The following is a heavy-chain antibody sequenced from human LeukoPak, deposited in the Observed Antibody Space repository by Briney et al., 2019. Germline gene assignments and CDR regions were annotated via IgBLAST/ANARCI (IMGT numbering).Heavy chain of an antibody. CDR3: AKAPYYYYGMDV. Sequence: PGRSLRLSCAASGFSFSSYGMHWVRQAPGKGLEWVAVISYDGSNKYYADSVKGRFTISRDNPKNTLYLQMNSLRAEDTAVYYCAKAPYYYYGMDVWGQGTTVTVSS. CDR2: ISYDGSNK. CDR1: GFSFSSYG. J-gene: IGHJ6*02. V-gene: IGHV3-30*18.